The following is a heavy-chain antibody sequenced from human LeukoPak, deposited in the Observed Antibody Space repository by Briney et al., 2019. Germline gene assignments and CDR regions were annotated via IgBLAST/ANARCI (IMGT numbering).Heavy chain of an antibody. CDR2: IYSGGST. Sequence: GGSLRLSCAASGFIVSSNYMSWVRQAPGKGLEWVSVIYSGGSTYYADSVEGRYTISRDNSKNTLYLQMNSLRAEDTAVYYCARYYYDSSGYPYYFDYWGQGTLVTVSS. J-gene: IGHJ4*02. CDR1: GFIVSSNY. V-gene: IGHV3-53*01. CDR3: ARYYYDSSGYPYYFDY. D-gene: IGHD3-22*01.